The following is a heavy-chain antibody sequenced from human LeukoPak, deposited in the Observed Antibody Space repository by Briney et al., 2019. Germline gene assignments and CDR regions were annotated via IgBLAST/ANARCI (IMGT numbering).Heavy chain of an antibody. CDR3: ATSSGWKSNIDY. CDR1: GYTFNGYY. J-gene: IGHJ4*02. D-gene: IGHD6-19*01. CDR2: INPNSGGT. V-gene: IGHV1-2*02. Sequence: ASVKVSCKASGYTFNGYYIHWVRQAPGQGLEWMGWINPNSGGTNYAQKFQGRVTMTRDTSISTAYMELSRLRSDDTAVFYCATSSGWKSNIDYWGQGTLVTVSS.